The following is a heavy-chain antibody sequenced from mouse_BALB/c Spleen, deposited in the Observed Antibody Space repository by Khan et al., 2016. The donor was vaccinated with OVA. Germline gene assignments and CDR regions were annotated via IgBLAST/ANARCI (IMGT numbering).Heavy chain of an antibody. Sequence: MQLQESGAELARPGASVKLSCKASGYTFTDYYINWVKQRTGQGLEWIGEISPGSGDTYYNERFKGKATLTADHSSSTAYMQLSSLTSEASAVYFCARGNYFGCTCANRGQGTLVTVTA. CDR3: ARGNYFGCTCAN. V-gene: IGHV1-77*01. J-gene: IGHJ3*01. CDR1: GYTFTDYY. D-gene: IGHD1-2*01. CDR2: ISPGSGDT.